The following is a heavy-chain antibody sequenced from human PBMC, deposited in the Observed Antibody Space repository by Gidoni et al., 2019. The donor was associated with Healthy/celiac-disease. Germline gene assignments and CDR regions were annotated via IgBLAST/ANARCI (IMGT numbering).Heavy chain of an antibody. V-gene: IGHV3-74*01. CDR3: AREYIAAAGNYYYYYGMDV. Sequence: EVQLVESGGGFVQPVGSLRLSCAASGFTFSSYWMHWVRQAPGKGLVWVSRINSDGSSTSYADSVKGRFTIARDNAKNTLYLQMNSLRAEDTAVYYCAREYIAAAGNYYYYYGMDVWGQGTTVTVSS. CDR1: GFTFSSYW. D-gene: IGHD6-13*01. J-gene: IGHJ6*02. CDR2: INSDGSST.